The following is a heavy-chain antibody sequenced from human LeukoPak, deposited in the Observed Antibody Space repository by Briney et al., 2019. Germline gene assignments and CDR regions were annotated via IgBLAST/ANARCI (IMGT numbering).Heavy chain of an antibody. Sequence: GGSLRLSCAASGFTFSSHAMSWVRQAPGKGLEWVSGISGSGITTFYADSVKGRFTISRDNSKNTLYLQMNSLRAEDTAVYYCAKGDRSNRPSYYYNYMDVWGKGTTVTVSS. CDR3: AKGDRSNRPSYYYNYMDV. D-gene: IGHD4-11*01. CDR1: GFTFSSHA. V-gene: IGHV3-23*01. J-gene: IGHJ6*03. CDR2: ISGSGITT.